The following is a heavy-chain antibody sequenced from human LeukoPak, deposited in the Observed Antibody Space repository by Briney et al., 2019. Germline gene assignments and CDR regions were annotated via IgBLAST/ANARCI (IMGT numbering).Heavy chain of an antibody. V-gene: IGHV3-30-3*01. J-gene: IGHJ3*02. CDR3: ARDDIVVVPAATYDAFDI. CDR1: GFTFSSYA. D-gene: IGHD2-2*01. CDR2: ISYDGSNK. Sequence: GGSLRLSCAASGFTFSSYAMHWVRQAPGKGLEWVAVISYDGSNKYYADSVKGRFTISRDNAKNSLYLQMNSLRAEDTAVYYCARDDIVVVPAATYDAFDIWGQGTMVTVSS.